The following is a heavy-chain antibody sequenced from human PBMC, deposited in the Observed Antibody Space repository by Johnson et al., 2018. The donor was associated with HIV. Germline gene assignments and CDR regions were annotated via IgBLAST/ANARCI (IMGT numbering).Heavy chain of an antibody. Sequence: EQLVESGGGLIQPGGSLRLSCAASGFTVSSNYMSWVRQAPGKGLEWVSVIYSGGSTYYADSVKGRFTISRDNSKTTLYLQMNSLRAEDTAVYYCASRTGWDAFDIWGQGTMVTVSS. CDR2: IYSGGST. CDR1: GFTVSSNY. D-gene: IGHD7-27*01. J-gene: IGHJ3*02. V-gene: IGHV3-53*01. CDR3: ASRTGWDAFDI.